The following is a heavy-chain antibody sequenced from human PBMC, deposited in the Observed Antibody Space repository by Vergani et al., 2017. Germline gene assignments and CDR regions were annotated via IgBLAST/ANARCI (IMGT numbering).Heavy chain of an antibody. CDR3: ANLNGPVPAADIDAFDI. CDR2: ISGSGGST. CDR1: GFTFSSYA. Sequence: EVQLLESGGGLVQPGGSLRLSCAASGFTFSSYAMSWVRQAPGKGLEWVSAISGSGGSTYYADSVKGRFTISRDNSKNTLYLQMNSLRAEDTALYYCANLNGPVPAADIDAFDIWGQGTMVTVSS. D-gene: IGHD2-2*01. J-gene: IGHJ3*02. V-gene: IGHV3-23*01.